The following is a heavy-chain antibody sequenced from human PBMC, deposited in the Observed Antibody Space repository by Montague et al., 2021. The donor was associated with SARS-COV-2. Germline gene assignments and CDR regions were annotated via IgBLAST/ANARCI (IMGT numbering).Heavy chain of an antibody. V-gene: IGHV4-59*02. CDR2: IFYSGST. Sequence: SETLSLTCSVSGDSVNRNYWSWVRQPPGKGLEWLGYIFYSGSTSKHSLTSRVTMSLDTSKNHFSLNLISATAADTAVYYCEKASRGYGGDFDSWGQGTLVIVSS. J-gene: IGHJ4*02. D-gene: IGHD4-23*01. CDR1: GDSVNRNY. CDR3: EKASRGYGGDFDS.